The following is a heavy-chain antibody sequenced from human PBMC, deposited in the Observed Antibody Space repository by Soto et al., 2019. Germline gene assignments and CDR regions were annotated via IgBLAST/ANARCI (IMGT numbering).Heavy chain of an antibody. D-gene: IGHD3-3*01. CDR1: GFSLTTSGVG. Sequence: QITLNESGPTVVRPTETLTLTCRFSGFSLTTSGVGVRWIRQSPGKAPEWLALIYWDDDKRYSASLKSRLTITTDTSKNQVVLTVSDLAPTDTATYYCAHRVLRTVLGLVPTTAIYFDFWGQGTPFAVSS. CDR3: AHRVLRTVLGLVPTTAIYFDF. J-gene: IGHJ4*02. V-gene: IGHV2-5*02. CDR2: IYWDDDK.